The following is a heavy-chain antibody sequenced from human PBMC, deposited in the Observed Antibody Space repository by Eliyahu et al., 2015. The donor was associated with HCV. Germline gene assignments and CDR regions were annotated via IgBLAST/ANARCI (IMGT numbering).Heavy chain of an antibody. CDR3: ARLGEETQSEYYYDSSGDY. D-gene: IGHD3-22*01. V-gene: IGHV4-39*01. CDR2: IYYSGST. Sequence: WIGSIYYSGSTYYNPSLKSRVTISVDTSKNQFSLKLSSVTAADTAVYYCARLGEETQSEYYYDSSGDYWGQGTLVTVSS. J-gene: IGHJ4*02.